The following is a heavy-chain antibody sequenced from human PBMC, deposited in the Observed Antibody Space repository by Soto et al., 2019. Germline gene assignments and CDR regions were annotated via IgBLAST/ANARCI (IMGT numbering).Heavy chain of an antibody. CDR3: AVSLVYSSGWYRGDAFDI. D-gene: IGHD6-19*01. CDR2: ISGSGGST. CDR1: GFTFSSYA. J-gene: IGHJ3*02. V-gene: IGHV3-23*01. Sequence: GGSLRLSCAASGFTFSSYAMSWVRQAPGKGLEWVSAISGSGGSTYYADSVKGRFTISRDNSKNTLYLQMNSLRAEDTAVYYCAVSLVYSSGWYRGDAFDIWGQGTMVTVSS.